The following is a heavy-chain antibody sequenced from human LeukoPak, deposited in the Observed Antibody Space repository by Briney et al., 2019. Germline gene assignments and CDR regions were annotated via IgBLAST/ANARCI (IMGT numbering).Heavy chain of an antibody. Sequence: SETLSLTCTVSGASIGSYYWSWIRQPAGKGLEWIGRIYTSGSTNYNPSLKSRVTMSVDTSKNQFSLKLSSVTAADTAVYYCARHYYYDSSGYYYVWYFDLWGRGTLVTVSS. D-gene: IGHD3-22*01. CDR1: GASIGSYY. J-gene: IGHJ2*01. CDR3: ARHYYYDSSGYYYVWYFDL. V-gene: IGHV4-4*07. CDR2: IYTSGST.